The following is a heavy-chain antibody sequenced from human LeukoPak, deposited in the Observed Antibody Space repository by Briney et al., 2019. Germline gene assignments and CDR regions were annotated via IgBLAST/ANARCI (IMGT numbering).Heavy chain of an antibody. V-gene: IGHV4-4*02. D-gene: IGHD1-26*01. J-gene: IGHJ4*02. CDR1: GGSISNGNW. Sequence: SETLSLTCGVSGGSISNGNWWSWVRPPPGKGLEWIGEIYRTGSVNYNPSLKSRVTISVDKSKNQFSLSLNSVTAADTAVYYCVRCGSYCLDYWGQGTLVTVSS. CDR2: IYRTGSV. CDR3: VRCGSYCLDY.